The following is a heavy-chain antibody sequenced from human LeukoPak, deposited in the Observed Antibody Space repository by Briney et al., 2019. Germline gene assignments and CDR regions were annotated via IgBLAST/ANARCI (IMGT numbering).Heavy chain of an antibody. Sequence: GGSLRLSCAVSGFSIGNYGMHWVRQAPDKGPEWVAMISHDGGARYYGDSVKGRLTISRDNSENTLYLQMNSLRVEDTAVYYCARDPRDYGAHYYYGMDVWGQGTTVTVSS. D-gene: IGHD4-17*01. CDR1: GFSIGNYG. CDR3: ARDPRDYGAHYYYGMDV. V-gene: IGHV3-30*03. CDR2: ISHDGGAR. J-gene: IGHJ6*02.